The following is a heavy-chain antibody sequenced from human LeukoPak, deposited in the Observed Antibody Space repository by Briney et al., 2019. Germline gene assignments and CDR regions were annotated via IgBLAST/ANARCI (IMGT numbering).Heavy chain of an antibody. CDR1: GFTFDNYA. CDR3: ARAYKDRSLAGKKEFFQH. CDR2: ISWNSGTI. D-gene: IGHD6-19*01. V-gene: IGHV3-9*01. Sequence: GGSLRLSCTASGFTFDNYAMNWVRQVPGKGLEWISLISWNSGTIGYADSVKGRFTISRDNANNFLYLQMNSLRAEDTALYYCARAYKDRSLAGKKEFFQHWGQGTLVTVSS. J-gene: IGHJ1*01.